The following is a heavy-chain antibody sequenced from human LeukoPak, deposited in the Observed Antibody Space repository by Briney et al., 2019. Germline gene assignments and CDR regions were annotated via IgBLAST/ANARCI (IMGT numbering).Heavy chain of an antibody. CDR3: ARVGSDFGY. D-gene: IGHD3-10*01. CDR2: IYSGGST. V-gene: IGHV3-66*01. J-gene: IGHJ4*02. Sequence: GGSLRLSCAASGHTVSSNYMSWVRQAPGKGLEWVSVIYSGGSTYYADSVKGRFTISRDNSKSTLYLQMYSLRAEDTAVYYCARVGSDFGYWGQGTLVTVSS. CDR1: GHTVSSNY.